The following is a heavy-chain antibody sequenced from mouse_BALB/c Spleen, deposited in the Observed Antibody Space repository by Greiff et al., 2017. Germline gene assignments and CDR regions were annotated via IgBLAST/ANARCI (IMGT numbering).Heavy chain of an antibody. D-gene: IGHD2-1*01. CDR2: IRSKSNNYAT. CDR3: VRNYGNYSPWFAY. CDR1: GFTFNTYA. Sequence: EVKLVESGGGLVQPKGSLKLSCAASGFTFNTYAMNWVRQAPGKGLEWVARIRSKSNNYATYYADSVKDRFTISRDDSQSMLYLQMNNLKTEDTAMYYGVRNYGNYSPWFAYWGQGTLVTVSA. J-gene: IGHJ3*01. V-gene: IGHV10-1*02.